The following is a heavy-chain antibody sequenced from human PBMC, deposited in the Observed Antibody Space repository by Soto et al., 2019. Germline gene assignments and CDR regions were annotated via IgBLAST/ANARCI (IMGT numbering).Heavy chain of an antibody. J-gene: IGHJ6*02. CDR3: ASGIYSGYEGGPWDYGMDV. CDR2: ISSSSSYT. CDR1: GFTFSDYY. Sequence: PGGSLRLSCAASGFTFSDYYMSWIRQAPGKGLEWVSYISSSSSYTNYADSVKGRFTISRDNAKNSLYLQMNSLRAEDTAVYYCASGIYSGYEGGPWDYGMDVWGQGTTVTVSS. V-gene: IGHV3-11*06. D-gene: IGHD5-12*01.